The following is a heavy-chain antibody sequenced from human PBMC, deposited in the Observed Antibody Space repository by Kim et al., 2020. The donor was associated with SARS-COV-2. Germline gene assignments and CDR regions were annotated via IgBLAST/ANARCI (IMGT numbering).Heavy chain of an antibody. CDR1: GFTFSSYA. J-gene: IGHJ4*02. D-gene: IGHD4-4*01. CDR3: ASIHDYSNRYFDY. Sequence: GGSLRLSCAASGFTFSSYAMSWVRQAPGKGLEWVSAISGSGGSTYYADSVKGRFTISRDNSKNTLYLQMNSLRAEDTAVYYCASIHDYSNRYFDYWGQGTLVTVSS. CDR2: ISGSGGST. V-gene: IGHV3-23*01.